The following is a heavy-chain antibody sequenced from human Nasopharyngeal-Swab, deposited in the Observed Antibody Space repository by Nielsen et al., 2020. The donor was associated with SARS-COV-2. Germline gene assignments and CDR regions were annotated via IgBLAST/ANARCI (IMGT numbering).Heavy chain of an antibody. CDR3: AGPLRFMDAFDI. V-gene: IGHV3-48*03. CDR1: GFAYSSYE. J-gene: IGHJ3*02. Sequence: GGSLRLSCAASGFAYSSYEMNWVRQAPGKGLEWVSYISSGGNTIKYADSVKGRFTISRGNAKNSLDLQMNSLRAEDTAVYYCAGPLRFMDAFDIWGQGTMVTVSS. CDR2: ISSGGNTI. D-gene: IGHD5-24*01.